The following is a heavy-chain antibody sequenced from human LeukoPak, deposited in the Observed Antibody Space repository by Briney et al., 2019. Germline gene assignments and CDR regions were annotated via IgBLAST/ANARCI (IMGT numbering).Heavy chain of an antibody. CDR1: GFTFSSYG. CDR3: ARDSAIQLWLVPTVYYYGMDV. CDR2: IWYDGSNK. Sequence: GRSLRLSCAASGFTFSSYGMHWVRQAPGKGLEWVAVIWYDGSNKYYADSVKGRFTISRDNSKNTLYLQMNSLRAEDTAVYYCARDSAIQLWLVPTVYYYGMDVWGQGTTVTVSS. J-gene: IGHJ6*02. V-gene: IGHV3-33*01. D-gene: IGHD5-18*01.